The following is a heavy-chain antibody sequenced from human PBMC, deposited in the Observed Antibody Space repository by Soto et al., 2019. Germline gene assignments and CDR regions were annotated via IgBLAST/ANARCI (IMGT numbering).Heavy chain of an antibody. CDR3: VSAGSGSNLDY. V-gene: IGHV5-10-1*01. D-gene: IGHD6-19*01. CDR1: GYSFTSYW. Sequence: GESLKISCKGSGYSFTSYWISWVRQMPGKGLEWMGRIDPSDSYTNYSPSFQGHVTISADKSISTAYLQWSSLKASDTAMYYCVSAGSGSNLDYWGQGTLVTVSS. J-gene: IGHJ4*02. CDR2: IDPSDSYT.